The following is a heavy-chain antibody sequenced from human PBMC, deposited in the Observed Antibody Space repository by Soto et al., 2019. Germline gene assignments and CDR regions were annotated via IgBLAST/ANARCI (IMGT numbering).Heavy chain of an antibody. Sequence: GSLRLSCAASGFTFSSYAMSWVRQAPGKGLEWVSALSGSGGNAYYADSVRGRFTISRDNSKNTLYLQMNSLRAEDTALYYCAKDPTGTTRNFDCWGQGTLVTVSS. CDR3: AKDPTGTTRNFDC. CDR2: LSGSGGNA. J-gene: IGHJ4*02. CDR1: GFTFSSYA. V-gene: IGHV3-23*01. D-gene: IGHD1-7*01.